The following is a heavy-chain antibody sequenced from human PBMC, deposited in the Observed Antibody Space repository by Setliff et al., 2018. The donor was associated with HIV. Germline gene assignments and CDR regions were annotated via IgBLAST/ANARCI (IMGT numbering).Heavy chain of an antibody. Sequence: GASVKVSCKASGYTFTNFYMHWVRQAPGQGLEWMGIINHGGGNTNYAQKLQGRVTMTTDTSTSTAYMELRSLRSDDTAVYYCARTKIFSAGFRGYLTGPINWFDPWGQGTLVTVSS. J-gene: IGHJ5*02. CDR1: GYTFTNFY. CDR2: INHGGGNT. CDR3: ARTKIFSAGFRGYLTGPINWFDP. D-gene: IGHD3-10*01. V-gene: IGHV1-46*01.